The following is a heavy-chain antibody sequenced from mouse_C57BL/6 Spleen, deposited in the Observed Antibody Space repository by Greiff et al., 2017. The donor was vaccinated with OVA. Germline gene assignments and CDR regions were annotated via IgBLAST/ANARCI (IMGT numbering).Heavy chain of an antibody. CDR2: IHPSDSDT. CDR3: AIPFYDYGRGYYAMDY. CDR1: GYTFTSYW. Sequence: QVQLQQPGAELVKPGASVKVSCKASGYTFTSYWMHWVKQRPGQGLEWIGRIHPSDSDTNYNQKFQGKATLTVDKSSSTAYMQLSSLTSEDSAVYYCAIPFYDYGRGYYAMDYWGQGTSVTVSS. J-gene: IGHJ4*01. D-gene: IGHD2-4*01. V-gene: IGHV1-74*01.